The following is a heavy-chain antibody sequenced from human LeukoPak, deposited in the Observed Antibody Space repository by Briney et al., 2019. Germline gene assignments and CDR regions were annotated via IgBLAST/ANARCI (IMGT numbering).Heavy chain of an antibody. J-gene: IGHJ5*02. CDR1: GGSISSSSYY. Sequence: PSETLSLTCTVSGGSISSSSYYWGWIRQPPGKGLEWIGSIYYSGSTYYNPSLKSRVTISVDTSKNQFSLKLSSVTAADTAVYYCARGGYYGSGNDFRFDPWGQGTLVTVSS. D-gene: IGHD3-10*01. CDR3: ARGGYYGSGNDFRFDP. CDR2: IYYSGST. V-gene: IGHV4-39*07.